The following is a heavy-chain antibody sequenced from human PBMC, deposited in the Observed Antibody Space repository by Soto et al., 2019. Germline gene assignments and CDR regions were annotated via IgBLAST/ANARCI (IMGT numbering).Heavy chain of an antibody. J-gene: IGHJ4*02. V-gene: IGHV3-30-3*01. Sequence: QVQLVESGGGVVQPGRSLRLSCAASGFTFSSYAMHWVRQAPGKGLEWVAVISYDGSNKYYADSVKGRFTISRDNSKHTLDLQMNSLRAEDTAVYYCTRDIPPRDSYGYSGFDYWGQGTLVTVSS. CDR2: ISYDGSNK. CDR3: TRDIPPRDSYGYSGFDY. D-gene: IGHD5-18*01. CDR1: GFTFSSYA.